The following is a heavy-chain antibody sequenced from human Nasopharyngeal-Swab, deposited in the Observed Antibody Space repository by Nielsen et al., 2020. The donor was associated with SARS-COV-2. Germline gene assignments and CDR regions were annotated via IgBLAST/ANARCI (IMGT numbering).Heavy chain of an antibody. J-gene: IGHJ4*02. Sequence: SETLSLTCTVSGGSINSDDHFWSWVRQHPGRGLEWIGYISYTGSAYYYPSLKSRVTISVDTSKNQFSLKLSSVTAADTAVYYCARAGRTIFGVVTSFDYWGQGTLVTVSS. CDR3: ARAGRTIFGVVTSFDY. CDR1: GGSINSDDHF. V-gene: IGHV4-31*03. CDR2: ISYTGSA. D-gene: IGHD3-3*01.